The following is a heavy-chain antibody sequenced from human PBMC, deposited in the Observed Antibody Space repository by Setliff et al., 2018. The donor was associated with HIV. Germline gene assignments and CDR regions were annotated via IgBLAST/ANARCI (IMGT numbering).Heavy chain of an antibody. J-gene: IGHJ3*02. D-gene: IGHD5-12*01. CDR3: ARGGLATGAFDI. CDR2: INPNSGGT. Sequence: AAVKVSCKASGYTFIGDYMHWVRQAPGQGLEWMGWINPNSGGTNFAQKFQGRVTMTRDTSISTAYMELSRLRSDDTAVYYCARGGLATGAFDIWGQGTMVTVSS. V-gene: IGHV1-2*02. CDR1: GYTFIGDY.